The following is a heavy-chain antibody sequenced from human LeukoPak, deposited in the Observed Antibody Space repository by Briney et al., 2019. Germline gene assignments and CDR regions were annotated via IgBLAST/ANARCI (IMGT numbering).Heavy chain of an antibody. CDR3: SKDLTSDFGGDFDP. V-gene: IGHV3-30-3*01. D-gene: IGHD3-10*01. J-gene: IGHJ5*02. CDR2: VSQQGDKK. Sequence: GGSLRLSCEASGFTFTNYAIHWVRQTPDRGLEWLSVVSQQGDKKYYAESVKGRFTISRDNSKSTVYLQMNSLRAEDTAVYYCSKDLTSDFGGDFDPWGQGTLVTVSS. CDR1: GFTFTNYA.